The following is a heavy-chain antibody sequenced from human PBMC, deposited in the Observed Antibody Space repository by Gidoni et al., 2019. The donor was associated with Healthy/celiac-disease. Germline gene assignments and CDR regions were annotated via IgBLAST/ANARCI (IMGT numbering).Heavy chain of an antibody. Sequence: GRFTISRDNSKNTLYLQMNSLRAEDTAVYYCARDRITMVRGVIISSSMDVWGQGTTVTVSS. CDR3: ARDRITMVRGVIISSSMDV. V-gene: IGHV3-30*07. J-gene: IGHJ6*02. D-gene: IGHD3-10*01.